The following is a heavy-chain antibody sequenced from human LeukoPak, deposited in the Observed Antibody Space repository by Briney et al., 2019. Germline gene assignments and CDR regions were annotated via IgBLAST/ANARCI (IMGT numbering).Heavy chain of an antibody. CDR1: GFTFSSYS. V-gene: IGHV3-21*01. Sequence: GGSLKLSCAASGFTFSSYSMNWVRQAPGKGLEWVSSISSSSSYIYYADSVKGRFTISRDNAKNSLYLQMNSLRAEDTAVYYCARDDYGESSDWFDPWGQGTLVTVSS. J-gene: IGHJ5*02. CDR2: ISSSSSYI. D-gene: IGHD4-17*01. CDR3: ARDDYGESSDWFDP.